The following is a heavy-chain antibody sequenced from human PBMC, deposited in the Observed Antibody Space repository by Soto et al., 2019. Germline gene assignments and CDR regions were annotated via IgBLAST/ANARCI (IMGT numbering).Heavy chain of an antibody. Sequence: GGSLRLSCAASGFTFSTYAMSWVRQAPGKGLEWVPAIDGSGGSAYFADSVKGRFTISRDNSKNTLYLQMNSLRAEDTAVYYCAKYYCSGTNCYTDSWGQGTLVTVSS. D-gene: IGHD2-2*02. CDR1: GFTFSTYA. V-gene: IGHV3-23*01. CDR3: AKYYCSGTNCYTDS. J-gene: IGHJ4*02. CDR2: IDGSGGSA.